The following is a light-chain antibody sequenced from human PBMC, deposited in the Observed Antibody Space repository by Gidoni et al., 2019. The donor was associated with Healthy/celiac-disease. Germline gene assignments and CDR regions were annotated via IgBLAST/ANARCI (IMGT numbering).Light chain of an antibody. CDR3: AAWDDSLSGWV. CDR2: RNN. CDR1: SSNIGSNY. V-gene: IGLV1-47*01. Sequence: QSVLTQPPSASGTPGQRVTISCSGSSSNIGSNYVYWYQQLPGTAPKLLIYRNNQRPSGVPDRFSGSKSGTSASLTDSLADYYWAAWDDSLSGWVFGGGTKLTVL. J-gene: IGLJ3*02.